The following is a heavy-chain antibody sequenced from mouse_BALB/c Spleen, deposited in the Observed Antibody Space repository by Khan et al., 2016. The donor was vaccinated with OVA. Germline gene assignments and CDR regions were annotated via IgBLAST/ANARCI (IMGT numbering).Heavy chain of an antibody. Sequence: EVELVESGPSLVQPSQTLSLTCSVTGDSISSGYWSWIRKFPGNKLEYMGYMISSGYTYYNPSLKSRISITRHTSKNQYYLQLNSVTTKDTATYYCARSTYRYAFAYWGQGTLVTVSA. D-gene: IGHD2-14*01. V-gene: IGHV3-8*02. J-gene: IGHJ3*01. CDR1: GDSISSGY. CDR3: ARSTYRYAFAY. CDR2: MISSGYT.